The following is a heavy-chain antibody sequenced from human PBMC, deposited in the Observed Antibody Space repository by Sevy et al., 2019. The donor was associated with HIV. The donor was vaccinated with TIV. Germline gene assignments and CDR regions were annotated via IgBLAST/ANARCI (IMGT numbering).Heavy chain of an antibody. CDR1: GLVFSSYA. V-gene: IGHV3-30*04. CDR3: ARPRFLEWLSSAAFDI. CDR2: IAYDGSNK. J-gene: IGHJ3*02. D-gene: IGHD3-3*01. Sequence: GGSLRLSCTASGLVFSSYAMHWVRQAPGKGLEWVAFIAYDGSNKNYADSVKGRFTLSRDNSKNTLYLQMNSLGAEDTAVYHCARPRFLEWLSSAAFDIWGQGTMVTVSS.